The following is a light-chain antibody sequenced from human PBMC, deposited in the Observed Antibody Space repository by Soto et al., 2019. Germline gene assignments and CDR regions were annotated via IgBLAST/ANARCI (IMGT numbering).Light chain of an antibody. V-gene: IGLV2-11*01. CDR3: LSYAGSSTRV. CDR1: SRDVGGYNY. CDR2: DVT. Sequence: QSALTQPRSVSGSPGQSVTISCTGTSRDVGGYNYVSWYQQHPGKAPKLMIYDVTKRPSGAPDRFSGSKSGNTASLTISGLQADDEADYYCLSYAGSSTRVFGTGTKLTVL. J-gene: IGLJ1*01.